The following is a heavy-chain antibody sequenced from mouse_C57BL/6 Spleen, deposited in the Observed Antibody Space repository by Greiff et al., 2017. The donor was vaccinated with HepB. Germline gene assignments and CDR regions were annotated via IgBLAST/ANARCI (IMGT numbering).Heavy chain of an antibody. D-gene: IGHD2-4*01. CDR2: IDPSDSET. V-gene: IGHV1-52*01. CDR1: GYTFTSYW. CDR3: ARSGYDYDYYAMDY. Sequence: VQLQQSGAELVRPGSSVKLSCKASGYTFTSYWMHWVKQRPIQGLEWIGNIDPSDSETHYNQKFKDKATLTVDKSSSTAYMQLSSLTSEDSAVYYCARSGYDYDYYAMDYWGQRTSVTVSS. J-gene: IGHJ4*01.